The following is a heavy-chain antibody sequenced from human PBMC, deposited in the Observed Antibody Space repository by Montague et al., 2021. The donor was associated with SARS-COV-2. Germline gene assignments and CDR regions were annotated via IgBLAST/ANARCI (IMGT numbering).Heavy chain of an antibody. Sequence: SETLSLTCTVSGGSISSFYWSWIRQPPGKGLEWIGNINYSGSTKYSPSLRSRVTISVDTSKNHFSLKLSSVTAADTAVYYCARAQRTCLIPNCVNCFDFWGQGATVTVSS. V-gene: IGHV4-59*01. CDR2: INYSGST. CDR1: GGSISSFY. D-gene: IGHD1-1*01. CDR3: ARAQRTCLIPNCVNCFDF. J-gene: IGHJ4*01.